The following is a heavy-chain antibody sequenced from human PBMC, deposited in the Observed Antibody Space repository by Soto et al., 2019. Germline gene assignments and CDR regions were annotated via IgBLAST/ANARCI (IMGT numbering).Heavy chain of an antibody. D-gene: IGHD2-15*01. CDR3: GKVLVGATGHTDSDS. CDR2: IDYNGVT. CDR1: GGSIYRSGYY. J-gene: IGHJ4*02. V-gene: IGHV4-39*01. Sequence: SETLSLTCTVSGGSIYRSGYYWGWIRQPPGRGMEWIGNIDYNGVTYSNPSLKSRVTISRDTSKNQFSLKLTSVTAADTALYYCGKVLVGATGHTDSDSWGPGTLVTVSS.